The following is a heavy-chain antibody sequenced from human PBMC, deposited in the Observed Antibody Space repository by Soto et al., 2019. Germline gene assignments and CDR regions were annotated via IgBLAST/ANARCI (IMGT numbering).Heavy chain of an antibody. Sequence: GGSLRLSCTSSGLTLSSYSMNWVRQAPGKGLEWVSYLESSSKSIYYADSVKGRFTISKDTAKNSLYLQMNGLRAEDTAVYYCATDVWHCSSATCSEFWGQGTLVTVSS. J-gene: IGHJ4*02. V-gene: IGHV3-48*01. D-gene: IGHD2-2*01. CDR3: ATDVWHCSSATCSEF. CDR1: GLTLSSYS. CDR2: LESSSKSI.